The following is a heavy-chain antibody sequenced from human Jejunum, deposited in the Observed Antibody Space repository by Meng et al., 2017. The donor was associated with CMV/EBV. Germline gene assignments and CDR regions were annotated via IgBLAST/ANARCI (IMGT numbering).Heavy chain of an antibody. CDR1: GGTFSKCS. CDR3: AKECPNCYPGTWFDP. D-gene: IGHD2-21*02. CDR2: IITIYDTA. Sequence: SGGTFSKCSISWVQQAPRPALGWVGGIITIYDTAKYDKKFQGRVKIPADKSPNIVYMELSRLTSEDAAMYSCAKECPNCYPGTWFDPWGQGTLVTVSS. V-gene: IGHV1-69*06. J-gene: IGHJ5*02.